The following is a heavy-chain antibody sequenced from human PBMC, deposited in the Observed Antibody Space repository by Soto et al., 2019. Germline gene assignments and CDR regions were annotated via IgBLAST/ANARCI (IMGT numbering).Heavy chain of an antibody. D-gene: IGHD6-13*01. Sequence: GGSLRLSCAASGFTFSSYDMHWVRQATGKGLEWVSAIGTAGDTYYPGSVKGRFTISRENAKNSLYLQMNSLRAEDTAVYYCARARAGSSSWYAIDYWGQGTLVTVSS. CDR1: GFTFSSYD. CDR2: IGTAGDT. CDR3: ARARAGSSSWYAIDY. V-gene: IGHV3-13*01. J-gene: IGHJ4*02.